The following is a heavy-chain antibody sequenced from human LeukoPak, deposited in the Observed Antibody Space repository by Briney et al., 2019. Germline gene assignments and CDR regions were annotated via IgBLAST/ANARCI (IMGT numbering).Heavy chain of an antibody. V-gene: IGHV1-2*02. CDR3: AREAPAAFRYNWFDP. CDR1: GYTLTELS. CDR2: INPNSGGT. Sequence: ASVKVSCKVSGYTLTELSMHWVRQAPGQGLEWMGWINPNSGGTNYAQKFQGRVTMTRDTSISTAYMELSRLRSDDTAVYYCAREAPAAFRYNWFDPWGQGTLVTVSS. D-gene: IGHD2-2*01. J-gene: IGHJ5*02.